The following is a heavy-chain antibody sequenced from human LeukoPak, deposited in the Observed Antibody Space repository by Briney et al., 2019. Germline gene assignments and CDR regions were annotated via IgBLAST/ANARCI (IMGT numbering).Heavy chain of an antibody. CDR3: ARATGLDSSSWVDLYDFDY. CDR2: IYSSGST. Sequence: KSSETLSLTCTVSGGSISSYYWSWIRQAAGKGLEWIGRIYSSGSTNYNPSLKSRVTMSVDTSKNQFSLKLSSVTAADTAVYYCARATGLDSSSWVDLYDFDYWGQGTLVTVSS. J-gene: IGHJ4*02. D-gene: IGHD6-13*01. V-gene: IGHV4-4*07. CDR1: GGSISSYY.